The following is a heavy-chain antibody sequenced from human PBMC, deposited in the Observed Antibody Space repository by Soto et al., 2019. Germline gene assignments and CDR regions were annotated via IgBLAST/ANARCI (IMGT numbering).Heavy chain of an antibody. J-gene: IGHJ6*02. CDR2: IIPIFGTA. CDR1: GGTFSSYA. D-gene: IGHD3-3*01. Sequence: AASVKVSCKASGGTFSSYAISWVRQAPGQGLEWMGGIIPIFGTANYAQKFQGRVTITADESTSTAYMELSSLRSEDTAVYYCARNAPEGGCLEWLQHYAGMDVWGQGTTVTVSS. V-gene: IGHV1-69*13. CDR3: ARNAPEGGCLEWLQHYAGMDV.